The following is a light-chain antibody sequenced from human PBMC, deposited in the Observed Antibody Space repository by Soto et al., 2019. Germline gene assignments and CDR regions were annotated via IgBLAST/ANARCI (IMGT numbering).Light chain of an antibody. CDR2: DAS. CDR1: QTVSSSY. CDR3: QQYGSSPLT. J-gene: IGKJ4*01. V-gene: IGKV3-20*01. Sequence: EIVVTQSPGTLCFSPWERATLSGRASQTVSSSYLAWYQQKPGQAPRLLIYDASSRATGIPDRFSGRGSGTDFTLTISSLEPEDFAFYYCQQYGSSPLTFGGGTKVDIK.